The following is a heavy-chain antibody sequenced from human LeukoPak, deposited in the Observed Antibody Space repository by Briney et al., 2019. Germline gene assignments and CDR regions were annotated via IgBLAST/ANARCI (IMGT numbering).Heavy chain of an antibody. Sequence: SETLSLTCTVSGGSISSGDYYWTWIRQPPGKGLEWIGYIYYSGSSYYNPSLKSRLIISVDTSKNQFSLKLSSVTAADTAVYYCARGLGSSWYGDWGQGTLVTVSA. V-gene: IGHV4-30-4*01. CDR1: GGSISSGDYY. CDR3: ARGLGSSWYGD. CDR2: IYYSGSS. J-gene: IGHJ4*02. D-gene: IGHD6-13*01.